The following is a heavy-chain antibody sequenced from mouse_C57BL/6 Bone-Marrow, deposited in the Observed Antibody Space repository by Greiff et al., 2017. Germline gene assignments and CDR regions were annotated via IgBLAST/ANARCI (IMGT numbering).Heavy chain of an antibody. CDR2: INPNNGGT. CDR3: ARNASWYFDY. V-gene: IGHV1-22*01. D-gene: IGHD6-1*01. CDR1: GYTFTDYN. Sequence: EVMLVESGPELVKPGASVKMSCKASGYTFTDYNMHWVKQSHGKSLEWIGYINPNNGGTSYNQKFKGKATLTVNKSSSTAYMELRSLTSEDSAVYYCARNASWYFDYWGQGTTLTVSS. J-gene: IGHJ2*01.